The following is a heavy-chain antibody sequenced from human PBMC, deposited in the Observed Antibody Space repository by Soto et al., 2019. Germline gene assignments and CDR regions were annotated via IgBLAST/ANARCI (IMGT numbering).Heavy chain of an antibody. CDR3: ARAWNPIDY. J-gene: IGHJ4*02. D-gene: IGHD1-1*01. V-gene: IGHV1-18*01. CDR1: GGTFSSYA. CDR2: ISAYNGNT. Sequence: ASVKVSCKASGGTFSSYAISWVRQAPGQGLEWMGWISAYNGNTKYAQKLQGRVTMTTDTSTSTAYMELRSLRSDDTAVYYCARAWNPIDYWGQGTLVTVSS.